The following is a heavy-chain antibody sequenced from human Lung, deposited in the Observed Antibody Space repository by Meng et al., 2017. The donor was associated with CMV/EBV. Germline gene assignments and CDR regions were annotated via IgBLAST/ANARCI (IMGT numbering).Heavy chain of an antibody. CDR1: GGTFSSYA. CDR2: IIPILGIA. D-gene: IGHD3-22*01. Sequence: SXXVSXKASGGTFSSYAISWVRQAPGQGLEWMGGIIPILGIANYAQKFQGRVTITADKSTSTAYMELSSLRSEDTAVYYCARFRVGGYSTDYWGQGTVVTVSS. CDR3: ARFRVGGYSTDY. J-gene: IGHJ4*02. V-gene: IGHV1-69*10.